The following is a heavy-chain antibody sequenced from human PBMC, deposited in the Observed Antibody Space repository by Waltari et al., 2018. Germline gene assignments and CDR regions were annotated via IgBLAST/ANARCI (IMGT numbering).Heavy chain of an antibody. CDR1: GGSISRSSYY. J-gene: IGHJ4*02. Sequence: QLQLQESGPGLVKPSETLSLTCTVSGGSISRSSYYWGWLRQPPGKGLEWIGSIYYGGSTYYNPSLKSRVTISVDTSKNQFSLKLSSVTAADTAVYYCARGTVEMATNDYWGQGTLVTVSS. V-gene: IGHV4-39*07. CDR2: IYYGGST. CDR3: ARGTVEMATNDY. D-gene: IGHD5-12*01.